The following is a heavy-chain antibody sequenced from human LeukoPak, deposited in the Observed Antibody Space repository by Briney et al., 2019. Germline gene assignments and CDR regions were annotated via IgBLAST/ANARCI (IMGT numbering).Heavy chain of an antibody. V-gene: IGHV3-23*01. D-gene: IGHD3-3*01. Sequence: GGSLRLSCAASGLTFSSHTMNWVRQAPGKGLEYISSVTNGGTTYYADSVKGRFTISRDNSKNTLYLQMNSLRAEDPAVYYCARDHRPWSGYQNYFDYWGQGTLVTVSS. CDR1: GLTFSSHT. J-gene: IGHJ4*02. CDR3: ARDHRPWSGYQNYFDY. CDR2: VTNGGTT.